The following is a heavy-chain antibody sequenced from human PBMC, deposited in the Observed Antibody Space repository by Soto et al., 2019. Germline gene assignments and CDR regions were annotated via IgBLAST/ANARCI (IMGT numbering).Heavy chain of an antibody. V-gene: IGHV3-74*03. CDR1: GFTFSAHW. J-gene: IGHJ2*01. D-gene: IGHD1-1*01. CDR3: ARDYNGSHWYFDL. Sequence: EVQLVESGGGLVQPGGSLRLSCAASGFTFSAHWMHWVRQAPGKGLVWVSRINPDGGRTTYADSVKGRFTISRDNARNTLYLEINSLRAEDTDVYYCARDYNGSHWYFDLWGRGTLVTVSS. CDR2: INPDGGRT.